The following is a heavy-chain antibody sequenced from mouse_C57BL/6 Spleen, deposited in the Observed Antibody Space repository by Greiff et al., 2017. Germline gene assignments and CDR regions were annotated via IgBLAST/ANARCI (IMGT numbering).Heavy chain of an antibody. J-gene: IGHJ2*01. Sequence: VQLQQSGPELVKPGASVKMSCKASGYTFTDYNMHWVKQSHGKSLEWIGYINPNNGGTSYNQKFKGKATLTVNKSSSTAYMELRSLTSEDSAVYYCARGHYGYDDYFDYWGQGTTLTVSS. CDR2: INPNNGGT. D-gene: IGHD2-2*01. CDR3: ARGHYGYDDYFDY. V-gene: IGHV1-22*01. CDR1: GYTFTDYN.